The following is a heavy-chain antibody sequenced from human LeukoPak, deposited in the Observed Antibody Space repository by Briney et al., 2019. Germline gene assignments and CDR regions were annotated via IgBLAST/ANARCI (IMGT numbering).Heavy chain of an antibody. D-gene: IGHD2-2*01. CDR3: ARRSSGYCSSTSCYAYHYYYYGMDV. CDR1: GFTFSSYW. CDR2: IKQDGSEK. V-gene: IGHV3-7*03. Sequence: GGSLRLSCAASGFTFSSYWMSWVRQAPGKGREWVANIKQDGSEKYYVDSVKGRFTISRDNAKNSLYLQMNSLRAEDTAVYYCARRSSGYCSSTSCYAYHYYYYGMDVWGKGTTVTVSS. J-gene: IGHJ6*04.